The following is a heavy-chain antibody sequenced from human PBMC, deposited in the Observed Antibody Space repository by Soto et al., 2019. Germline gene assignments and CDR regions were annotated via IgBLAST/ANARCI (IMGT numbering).Heavy chain of an antibody. Sequence: PSETLSLTCAVYGGSFSGYYWSWIRQPPGKGLEWIGEINHSGSTNYNPSLKSRVTISVDTSKNQFSLKLSSVTAADTAVYYCARGGGYCSSTSCYTLRGYYYMDVWGKGTTVTVSS. J-gene: IGHJ6*03. V-gene: IGHV4-34*01. CDR3: ARGGGYCSSTSCYTLRGYYYMDV. D-gene: IGHD2-2*02. CDR1: GGSFSGYY. CDR2: INHSGST.